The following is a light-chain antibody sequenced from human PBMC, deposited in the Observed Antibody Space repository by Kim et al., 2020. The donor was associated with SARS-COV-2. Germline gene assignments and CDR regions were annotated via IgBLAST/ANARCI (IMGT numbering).Light chain of an antibody. V-gene: IGKV3-20*01. Sequence: WAPVERATRSCRASQSVSSSYLVWYQQKPGQAPRLIIYGASSRATGTPDRFSGSGSGTDFTLTISRLEPEDFAVYYCQQYGSSPYTFGQGTKLEI. CDR3: QQYGSSPYT. CDR1: QSVSSSY. CDR2: GAS. J-gene: IGKJ2*01.